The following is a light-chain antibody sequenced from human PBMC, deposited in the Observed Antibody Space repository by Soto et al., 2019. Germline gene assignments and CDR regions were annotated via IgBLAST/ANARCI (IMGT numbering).Light chain of an antibody. CDR3: QQYSTSRT. V-gene: IGKV3D-20*01. J-gene: IGKJ1*01. CDR2: DAS. CDR1: QSVGSSY. Sequence: EIGLTQAPVTLSLSPGERATLSCGASQSVGSSYLAWYQQKPGLAPRLLIYDASIRTTGIPDRFSGSGSGADFTLTISRLEPEDFALYYCQQYSTSRTFGQGTKVEIK.